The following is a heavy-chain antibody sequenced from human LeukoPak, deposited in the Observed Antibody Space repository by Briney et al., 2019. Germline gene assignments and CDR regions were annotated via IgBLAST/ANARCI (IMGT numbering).Heavy chain of an antibody. D-gene: IGHD1-26*01. CDR2: ISNDGSNK. CDR3: AKETGRWELE. Sequence: GGSLRLSCAASGFXFSSYGIHWVRQAPGKGLEWVAVISNDGSNKYYADSVKGRFTISRDNSKNTLYLQMNSLRAEDTAVYYCAKETGRWELEWGQGTLVTVSS. CDR1: GFXFSSYG. J-gene: IGHJ4*02. V-gene: IGHV3-30*18.